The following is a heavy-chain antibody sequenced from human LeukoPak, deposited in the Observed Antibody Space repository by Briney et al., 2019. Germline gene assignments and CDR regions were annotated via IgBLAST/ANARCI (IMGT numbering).Heavy chain of an antibody. V-gene: IGHV3-33*01. CDR2: MLYDGNNR. J-gene: IGHJ4*02. D-gene: IGHD4-17*01. CDR3: ARAYGDYVMYYFDY. Sequence: GGSLRLSCAASGFTLSNFGMHWVRQAPGKGLEWVAVMLYDGNNRYYADSVKGRFTISRDNSKNTLYLQMNSLRAEDTAVYYCARAYGDYVMYYFDYWGQGTLVTVSS. CDR1: GFTLSNFG.